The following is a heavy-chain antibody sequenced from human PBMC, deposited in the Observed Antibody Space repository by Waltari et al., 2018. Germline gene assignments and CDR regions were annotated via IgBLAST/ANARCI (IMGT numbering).Heavy chain of an antibody. Sequence: EVQLVESGGGLVQPGRSLRLSCAASGFTFDDYAMHWVRQAPGKGLEWVSGISWNSGSRCYADSVKGRFTISRDNAKNSLYLQMNSLRAEDTALYYCAKVPHYDILTGYHGGFDYWGQGTLVTVSS. J-gene: IGHJ4*02. CDR1: GFTFDDYA. CDR2: ISWNSGSR. D-gene: IGHD3-9*01. V-gene: IGHV3-9*01. CDR3: AKVPHYDILTGYHGGFDY.